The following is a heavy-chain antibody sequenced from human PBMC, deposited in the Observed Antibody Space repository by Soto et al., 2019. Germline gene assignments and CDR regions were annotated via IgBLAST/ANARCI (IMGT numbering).Heavy chain of an antibody. CDR3: ARDLAARMVGNWFDP. D-gene: IGHD6-6*01. Sequence: QVQLQESGPGLVKPSETLSLNCNVSGASISSYYWSWIRQPPGKGLEWIGYIYNSGSTNYNPSLKSRVTISVDTSKNQLSLQLNSVTAADTAVYYCARDLAARMVGNWFDPWGRGTRVTVSS. CDR1: GASISSYY. J-gene: IGHJ5*02. CDR2: IYNSGST. V-gene: IGHV4-59*01.